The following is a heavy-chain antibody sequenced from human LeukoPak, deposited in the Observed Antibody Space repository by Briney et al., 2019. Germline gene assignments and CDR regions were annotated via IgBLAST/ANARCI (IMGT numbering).Heavy chain of an antibody. V-gene: IGHV5-51*01. Sequence: PGGSLRLSCKGSGYSFTNYWIAWVRQMPGKGLEWMGVIYPDDSDTRYSPSFQGQVTISAVKSISTAYLQWSSLKASDTAMYYCARIWLRAFDIWGQGTMVTVSS. CDR3: ARIWLRAFDI. CDR1: GYSFTNYW. D-gene: IGHD3-16*01. J-gene: IGHJ3*02. CDR2: IYPDDSDT.